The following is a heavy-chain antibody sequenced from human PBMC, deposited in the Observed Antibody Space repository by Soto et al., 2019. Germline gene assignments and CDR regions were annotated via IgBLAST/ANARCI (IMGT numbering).Heavy chain of an antibody. Sequence: GGSLRLSCAASGFTFSNSWMHWVRQVSGKGLEWVSRINADGTSTSYADSVKGRFTISRDNAKNTLYLHVNSLRAEDTAVYYCVKVLARGVGVPRFYFDSWGQGALVTVPQ. V-gene: IGHV3-74*01. CDR3: VKVLARGVGVPRFYFDS. CDR1: GFTFSNSW. D-gene: IGHD2-2*01. CDR2: INADGTST. J-gene: IGHJ4*02.